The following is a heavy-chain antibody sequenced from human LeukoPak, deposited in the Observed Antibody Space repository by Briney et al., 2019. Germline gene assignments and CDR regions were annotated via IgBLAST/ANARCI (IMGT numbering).Heavy chain of an antibody. D-gene: IGHD6-6*01. CDR1: GFTFSSYG. CDR3: ARGGAARPDY. V-gene: IGHV3-48*01. J-gene: IGHJ4*02. Sequence: GGSLRLSCAASGFTFSSYGMNWVRQPPGKGLEWVSYISSSSSNINYADSVKGRFTISRDKSSLYLQLNSLRAEDTAVYYCARGGAARPDYWGQGTLVTVSS. CDR2: ISSSSSNI.